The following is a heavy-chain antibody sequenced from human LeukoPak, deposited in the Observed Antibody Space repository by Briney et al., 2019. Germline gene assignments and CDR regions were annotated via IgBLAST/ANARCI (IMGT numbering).Heavy chain of an antibody. CDR2: INHSGST. Sequence: SETLSLTCAVYGGSFSGYYWSWLRQPPGKGLEWIGEINHSGSTNYNPSLKSRVTISVDTSKNQFSLKLSSVTAADTAVYYCARLPIRGGDSSGYYHYYYYGMDVWGQGTTVTVSS. CDR3: ARLPIRGGDSSGYYHYYYYGMDV. V-gene: IGHV4-34*01. CDR1: GGSFSGYY. D-gene: IGHD3-22*01. J-gene: IGHJ6*02.